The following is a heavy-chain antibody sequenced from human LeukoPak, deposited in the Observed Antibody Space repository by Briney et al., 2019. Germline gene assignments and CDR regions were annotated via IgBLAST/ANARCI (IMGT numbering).Heavy chain of an antibody. CDR2: INHSGST. V-gene: IGHV4-34*01. J-gene: IGHJ4*02. CDR3: AKLEGGSGWYDLMDY. D-gene: IGHD6-19*01. CDR1: GGSFSGYY. Sequence: SETLSLTCAVYGGSFSGYYWSWIRQPPGKGLEWIGEINHSGSTNYNPSLKSRVTISVDTSKNQFSLKLSSVTAADTAVYYCAKLEGGSGWYDLMDYWGQGTLVTVSS.